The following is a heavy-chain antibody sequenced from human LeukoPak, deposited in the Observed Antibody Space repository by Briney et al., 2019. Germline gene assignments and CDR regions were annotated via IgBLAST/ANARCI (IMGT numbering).Heavy chain of an antibody. CDR2: ISYDGSNK. CDR3: AKDGGYDSSGFIDY. J-gene: IGHJ4*02. V-gene: IGHV3-30*18. D-gene: IGHD3-22*01. Sequence: GGSLRLSCAASGFTFSSYNMHWVRQAPGKGLEWVAVISYDGSNKYYADSVKGRFTISRDNSKNTLYLQMNSLRAEDTAVYYCAKDGGYDSSGFIDYWGQGTLVTVSS. CDR1: GFTFSSYN.